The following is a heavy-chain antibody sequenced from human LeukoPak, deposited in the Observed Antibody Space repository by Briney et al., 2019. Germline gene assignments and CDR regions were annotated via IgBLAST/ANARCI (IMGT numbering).Heavy chain of an antibody. D-gene: IGHD4-17*01. CDR3: ARVRGHHYYGMDV. Sequence: PSETLSLTCAVYGGSFSGYYWSWIRQPPGKGLEWIGEINHSGSTNYNPSLKSRVTISVDTSKNQFSLKLSSVTAADTAVYYCARVRGHHYYGMDVWGKGTTVTVSS. J-gene: IGHJ6*04. CDR2: INHSGST. CDR1: GGSFSGYY. V-gene: IGHV4-34*01.